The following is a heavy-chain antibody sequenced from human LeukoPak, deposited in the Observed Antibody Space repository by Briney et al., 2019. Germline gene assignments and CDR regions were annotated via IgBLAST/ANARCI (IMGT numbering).Heavy chain of an antibody. V-gene: IGHV4-61*02. D-gene: IGHD3-10*02. CDR2: IYTSGST. CDR3: AKDMIPWATMIGPIDY. Sequence: SETQSLTCTVSGDSISSGASYWSWIRQPAGKGLEWLGRIYTSGSTIYNPSLKSRDTMSVHTSKNQFSLNLTSVTAADTALYYCAKDMIPWATMIGPIDYWGQGTLVTVSS. J-gene: IGHJ4*02. CDR1: GDSISSGASY.